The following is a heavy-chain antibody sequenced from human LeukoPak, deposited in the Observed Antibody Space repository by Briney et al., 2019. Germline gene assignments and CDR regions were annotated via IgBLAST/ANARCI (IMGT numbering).Heavy chain of an antibody. CDR2: ISGSGGST. CDR1: GFTFSSYA. V-gene: IGHV3-23*01. J-gene: IGHJ4*02. D-gene: IGHD4-17*01. Sequence: AGGPLRLSCAASGFTFSSYAMSWVRQAPGQGLEWGSAISGSGGSTYYADSVRGRFTTAKDTTKNRLYLQINSLRAEATAVYYCARANGDCGVYAAFWGQGTLVTVSS. CDR3: ARANGDCGVYAAF.